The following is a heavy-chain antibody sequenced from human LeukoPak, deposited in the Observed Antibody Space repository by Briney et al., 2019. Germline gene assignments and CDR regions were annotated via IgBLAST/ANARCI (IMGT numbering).Heavy chain of an antibody. J-gene: IGHJ3*02. D-gene: IGHD1-26*01. Sequence: SQTLSLTCTVSGGSISSGGYYWSWIRQPPGKGLEWIGYIYHSGSTYYNPSLKSRVTISVDRSKNQFSLKLSSVTAADTAVYYCARRSGTYHAFDIWGQGTMVTVSS. CDR3: ARRSGTYHAFDI. CDR2: IYHSGST. CDR1: GGSISSGGYY. V-gene: IGHV4-30-2*01.